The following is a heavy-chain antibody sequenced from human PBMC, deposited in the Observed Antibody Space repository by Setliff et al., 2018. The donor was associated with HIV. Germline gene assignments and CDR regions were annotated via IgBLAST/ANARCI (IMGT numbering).Heavy chain of an antibody. CDR1: GYRFTDFY. CDR3: ARRAEDLAINPPSFDYYFDY. CDR2: INPKSGAT. J-gene: IGHJ4*02. Sequence: ASVKVSCKPFGYRFTDFYVNWVRQAPGQGLEWMGWINPKSGATKNAQKFQGRVTMTRDTSISTVYMELSSLRSDDTALYFCARRAEDLAINPPSFDYYFDYWGQGTPVTVSS. D-gene: IGHD3-9*01. V-gene: IGHV1-2*02.